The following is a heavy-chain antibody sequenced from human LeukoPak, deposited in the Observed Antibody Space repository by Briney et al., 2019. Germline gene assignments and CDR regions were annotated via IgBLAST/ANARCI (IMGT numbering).Heavy chain of an antibody. Sequence: SSETLSLTCTVSGGSISSGGYYWSWIRQHPGKGLEWIGYIYYSGSTYYNPSLKSRVTISVDTSKNQLSLKLSSVTAADTAVYYCARGSSYYDFWSGYHDKTTTEVNFDYWGQGTLVTVSS. CDR1: GGSISSGGYY. D-gene: IGHD3-3*01. V-gene: IGHV4-31*03. CDR3: ARGSSYYDFWSGYHDKTTTEVNFDY. J-gene: IGHJ4*02. CDR2: IYYSGST.